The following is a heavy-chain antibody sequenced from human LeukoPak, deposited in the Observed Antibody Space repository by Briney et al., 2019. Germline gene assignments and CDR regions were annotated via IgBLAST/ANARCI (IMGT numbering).Heavy chain of an antibody. J-gene: IGHJ4*02. CDR2: IKKDGSEK. V-gene: IGHV3-7*01. CDR3: ARDLWELLSGFDC. Sequence: PSETLSLTCTVSGGSVSDYYWSWVRQAPGKGLEWVANIKKDGSEKYYVDSVKGRFTISRDNAKNSLYLQMSSLRGEDTAVYYCARDLWELLSGFDCWGQGTLVTVPS. CDR1: GGSVSDYY. D-gene: IGHD1-26*01.